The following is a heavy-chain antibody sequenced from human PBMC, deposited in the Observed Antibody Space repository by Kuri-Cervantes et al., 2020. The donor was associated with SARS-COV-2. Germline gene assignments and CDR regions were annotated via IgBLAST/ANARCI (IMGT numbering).Heavy chain of an antibody. Sequence: ASVKVSCKASGYIFINYYMHWVRQAPGQGLEWMGMINPAGGDTNYAQKFQGRVTMTRDTSTRTVYMELTSLRSEDTAIYYCTRAGDIVVVPYYGMDVWGQGTTVTVSS. CDR2: INPAGGDT. D-gene: IGHD2-15*01. CDR1: GYIFINYY. CDR3: TRAGDIVVVPYYGMDV. V-gene: IGHV1-46*03. J-gene: IGHJ6*02.